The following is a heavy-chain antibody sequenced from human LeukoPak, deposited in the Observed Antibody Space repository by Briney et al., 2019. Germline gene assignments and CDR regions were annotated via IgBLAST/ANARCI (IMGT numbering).Heavy chain of an antibody. Sequence: KPSQTLSLTCTVSGGSISSGSYYWSWIRQPAGKGLEWIGRIYTSGSTNYNPSLKSRVTISVDTAKNQLSLKLSSVTAADTAVYYCARERELVRFDYWGQGNLVTVSS. CDR2: IYTSGST. J-gene: IGHJ4*02. CDR3: ARERELVRFDY. CDR1: GGSISSGSYY. D-gene: IGHD1-26*01. V-gene: IGHV4-61*02.